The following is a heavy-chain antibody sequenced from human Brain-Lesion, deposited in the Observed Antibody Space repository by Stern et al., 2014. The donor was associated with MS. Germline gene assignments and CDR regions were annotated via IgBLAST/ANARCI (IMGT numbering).Heavy chain of an antibody. CDR3: ARDQRGITIFGVVTDYYYLGMDV. CDR2: IKPNTGGT. CDR1: GYIFTGYY. V-gene: IGHV1-2*02. D-gene: IGHD3-3*01. J-gene: IGHJ6*02. Sequence: VHLVESGAEVKKPGASVKVSCKTSGYIFTGYYIHWVRVGPGQGHEWMAWIKPNTGGTKYAQKFQGSGTMSRDTSISTAYVELSSLTSDDTAVYYCARDQRGITIFGVVTDYYYLGMDVWGQGTTVTVSS.